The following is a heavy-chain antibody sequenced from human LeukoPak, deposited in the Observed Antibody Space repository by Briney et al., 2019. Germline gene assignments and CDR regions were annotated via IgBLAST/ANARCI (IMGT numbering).Heavy chain of an antibody. D-gene: IGHD3-10*01. CDR3: AKVVLLGGSGAVY. J-gene: IGHJ4*02. Sequence: SETLSLTCTVSGGSISSSTYYWGWIRQPPGKGLEWIGSIYYSGSTYYNPSLKSRVTISIDTSKNQFSLKLSSATAADTAVYYCAKVVLLGGSGAVYWGQGTLVTVSS. CDR1: GGSISSSTYY. CDR2: IYYSGST. V-gene: IGHV4-39*07.